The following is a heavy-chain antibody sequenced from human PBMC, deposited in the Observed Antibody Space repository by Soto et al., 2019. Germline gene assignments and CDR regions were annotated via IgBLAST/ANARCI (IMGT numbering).Heavy chain of an antibody. Sequence: ASVKVSCKASGYTFTSYGISWVRQAPGQGLEWMGWISAYNGNTNYAQKLQGRVTMTTDTSTSTAYMELRSLRSDDTAVYYCAKDVRPDGYWDLDYWGQGTPVTVSS. V-gene: IGHV1-18*01. CDR2: ISAYNGNT. CDR1: GYTFTSYG. D-gene: IGHD5-12*01. CDR3: AKDVRPDGYWDLDY. J-gene: IGHJ4*02.